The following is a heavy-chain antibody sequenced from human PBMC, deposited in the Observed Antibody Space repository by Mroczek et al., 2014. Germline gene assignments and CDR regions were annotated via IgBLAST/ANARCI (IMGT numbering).Heavy chain of an antibody. V-gene: IGHV4-59*01. J-gene: IGHJ5*02. CDR1: GGSISSYY. Sequence: VQLQQWGPGLVKPSETLSLTCTVSGGSISSYYWSWIRQPPGKGLEWIGYIYYSGSTNYNPSLKSRVTISVDTSKNQFSLKLSSVTAADTAVYYCAREGDCSSTSCYLGWFDPWGQGTLVTVSS. CDR3: AREGDCSSTSCYLGWFDP. CDR2: IYYSGST. D-gene: IGHD2-2*01.